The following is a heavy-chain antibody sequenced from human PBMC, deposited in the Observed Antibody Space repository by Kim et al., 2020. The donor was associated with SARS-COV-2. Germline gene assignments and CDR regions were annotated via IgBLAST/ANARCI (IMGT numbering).Heavy chain of an antibody. Sequence: GGSLRLSCAASGFTFSTYAMSWVRQAPGKGLEWVSAISGSGGSTYYADSVKGRFTISRDNSKNTLYLQMNSLRAEDTAVYYCAKGLGGGSLLYFDYWGQGTLVIVSS. CDR3: AKGLGGGSLLYFDY. D-gene: IGHD1-26*01. J-gene: IGHJ4*02. CDR2: ISGSGGST. CDR1: GFTFSTYA. V-gene: IGHV3-23*01.